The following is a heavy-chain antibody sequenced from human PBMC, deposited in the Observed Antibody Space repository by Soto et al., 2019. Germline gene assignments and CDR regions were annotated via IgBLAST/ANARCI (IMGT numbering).Heavy chain of an antibody. D-gene: IGHD3-22*01. CDR3: ASWYYYDSSGYMRWGGYGMDV. CDR2: ISSSSSTI. CDR1: GFTFSSYS. J-gene: IGHJ6*02. Sequence: GGSLRLSCAASGFTFSSYSMNWVRQAPGKGLEWVSYISSSSSTIYYADSVKGRFTISRDNAKNSLYLQMNSLRDEDTAVYYCASWYYYDSSGYMRWGGYGMDVWGQGTTVTVSS. V-gene: IGHV3-48*02.